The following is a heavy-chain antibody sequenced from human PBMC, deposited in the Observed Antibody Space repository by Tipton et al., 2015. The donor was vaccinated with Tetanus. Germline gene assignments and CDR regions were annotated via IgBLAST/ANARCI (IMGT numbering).Heavy chain of an antibody. CDR3: ARVFIAVAGHNWFDP. D-gene: IGHD6-19*01. J-gene: IGHJ5*02. V-gene: IGHV1-46*01. CDR2: INPSGGST. CDR1: GYTFTSYY. Sequence: QLVQSGPEVKKPGASVKVSCKASGYTFTSYYMHWVRQVPGQGLEWMGIINPSGGSTSYAQKFQGRVTMTRDTSTSTVYMELSSLRSEDTAVYYCARVFIAVAGHNWFDPWGQGTLVTVSS.